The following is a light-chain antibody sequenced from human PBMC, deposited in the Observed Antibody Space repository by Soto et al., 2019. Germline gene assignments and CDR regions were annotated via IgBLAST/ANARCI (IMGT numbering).Light chain of an antibody. CDR2: EVS. CDR3: SSYRSIGSLV. CDR1: SSDIGGYNY. Sequence: QSVLTQAASVSGAPGQSITISCTVTSSDIGGYNYVSWYQQHPGKAPKVIIYEVSNRPSGVSNRFSGSKSGNTASLTISGLQAEDEADYYCSSYRSIGSLVFGTGTKVTVL. J-gene: IGLJ1*01. V-gene: IGLV2-14*01.